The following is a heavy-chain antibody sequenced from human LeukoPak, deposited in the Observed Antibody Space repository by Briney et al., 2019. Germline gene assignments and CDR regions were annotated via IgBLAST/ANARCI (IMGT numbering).Heavy chain of an antibody. D-gene: IGHD3-3*01. J-gene: IGHJ5*02. CDR3: ARTRTLEWERRFDP. Sequence: SETLSLTCTVSGGSISSSSYYWGWIRQPPGKGLEWIGSIYYSGSTYYNPSLKSRVTISVDTSRNQFSLKVSSVTAADTAVYYCARTRTLEWERRFDPWGQGTLVTVSS. V-gene: IGHV4-39*07. CDR2: IYYSGST. CDR1: GGSISSSSYY.